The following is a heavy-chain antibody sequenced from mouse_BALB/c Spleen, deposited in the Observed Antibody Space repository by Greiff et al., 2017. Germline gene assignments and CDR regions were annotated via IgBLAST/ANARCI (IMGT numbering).Heavy chain of an antibody. CDR2: ISDGGSYT. CDR1: GFTFSDYY. V-gene: IGHV5-4*02. CDR3: ARDGGFDY. J-gene: IGHJ2*01. Sequence: EVMLVESGGGLVKPGGSLKLSCAASGFTFSDYYMYWVRQTPEKRLEWVATISDGGSYTYYPDSVKGRFTISRDNAKNNLYLQMSSLKSEDTAMYYCARDGGFDYWGQGTTLTVSS.